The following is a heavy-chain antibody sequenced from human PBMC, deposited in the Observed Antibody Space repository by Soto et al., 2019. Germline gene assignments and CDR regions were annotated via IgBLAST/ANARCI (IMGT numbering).Heavy chain of an antibody. D-gene: IGHD1-26*01. CDR1: GFTFSSYA. CDR2: ISGSGGST. CDR3: AKVKEGATPWFDP. J-gene: IGHJ5*02. V-gene: IGHV3-23*01. Sequence: HPVGSLRLSCAASGFTFSSYAMSWVRQAPGKGLEWVSAISGSGGSTYYADSVKGRFTISRDNSKNMLYLQMNSLRAEDTAVYYCAKVKEGATPWFDPWGQRTLVTVSS.